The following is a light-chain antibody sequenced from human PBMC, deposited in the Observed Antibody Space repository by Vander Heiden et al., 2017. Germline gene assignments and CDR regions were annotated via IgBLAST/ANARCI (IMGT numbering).Light chain of an antibody. Sequence: QSALTQPTSAPGSPGQSVTISCTGTSSDVASHNYVSWYQQFPGKAPKLIIYEVTKRPSGVPDRFSGSKSANTASLIVSGLQAEDEADYYCSSYTGSNNLVVFGGGTKLTVL. V-gene: IGLV2-8*01. CDR2: EVT. CDR3: SSYTGSNNLVV. J-gene: IGLJ2*01. CDR1: SSDVASHNY.